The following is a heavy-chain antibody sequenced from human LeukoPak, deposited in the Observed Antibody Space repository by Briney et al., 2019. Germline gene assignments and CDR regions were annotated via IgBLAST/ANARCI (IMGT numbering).Heavy chain of an antibody. CDR2: IYYSGST. V-gene: IGHV4-59*01. D-gene: IGHD7-27*01. CDR1: GGSISSYY. CDR3: ASYWGSGANWFDP. Sequence: SETLSLTCTVSGGSISSYYWSWIRQPPGKGLEWIGYIYYSGSTNYNPSLKSRVTISVDTSKNQFSLKLSSVTAADTAVYYCASYWGSGANWFDPWGPGTLVTVSS. J-gene: IGHJ5*02.